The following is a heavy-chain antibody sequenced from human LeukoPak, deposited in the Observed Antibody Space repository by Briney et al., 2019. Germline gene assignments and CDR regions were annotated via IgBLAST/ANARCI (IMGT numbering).Heavy chain of an antibody. CDR2: INPSGGST. V-gene: IGHV1-46*01. Sequence: ASVKVSCKASGYTFTSYGISWVRQAPGQGLEWMGIINPSGGSTSYAQKFQGRVTMTRDTSTSTVYMELSSPRSEDTAVYYCARDKGRQFGVVTALIDPWGQGTLVTVSS. CDR3: ARDKGRQFGVVTALIDP. D-gene: IGHD3-3*01. J-gene: IGHJ5*02. CDR1: GYTFTSYG.